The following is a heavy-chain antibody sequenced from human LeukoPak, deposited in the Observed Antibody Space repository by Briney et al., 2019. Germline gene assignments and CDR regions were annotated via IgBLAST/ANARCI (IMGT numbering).Heavy chain of an antibody. Sequence: NPSETLSLTCAVYGGSFSGYYWSWIRQPPGKGLEWIGEINHSGSTNYNPSLKSRVTISVDTSKNQFSLKLSSVTAADTAVYYCARVRYYFDYWGQGTLVTVSS. D-gene: IGHD4-17*01. CDR2: INHSGST. CDR1: GGSFSGYY. V-gene: IGHV4-34*01. J-gene: IGHJ4*02. CDR3: ARVRYYFDY.